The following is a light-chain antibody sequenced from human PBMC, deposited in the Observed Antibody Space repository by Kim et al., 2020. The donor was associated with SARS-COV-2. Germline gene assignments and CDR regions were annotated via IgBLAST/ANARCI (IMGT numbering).Light chain of an antibody. Sequence: EIVMMQSPATLSVSPGERATLSCRASQSVSSSLAWYQQKPGQSPRLLINAASTRAAGIPARFSGSGSGTEFTLTISSLQSEDFAVYYCQYKGTFGQGTKVDIK. CDR2: AAS. V-gene: IGKV3-15*01. CDR3: QYKGT. J-gene: IGKJ1*01. CDR1: QSVSSS.